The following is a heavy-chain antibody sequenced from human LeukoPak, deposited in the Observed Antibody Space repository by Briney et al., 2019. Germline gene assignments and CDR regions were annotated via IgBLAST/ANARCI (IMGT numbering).Heavy chain of an antibody. CDR3: TRHGMVRGVIYYYYYYMDV. J-gene: IGHJ6*03. CDR2: IRSKANSYAT. Sequence: TGGSLRLSCAASGFTFSGSAMHWVRQASGKGLEWVGRIRSKANSYATAYAASVKGRFTISRDDSKNTEYLQMNSLKTEDTAVYYCTRHGMVRGVIYYYYYYMDVWGKGTTVTVSS. D-gene: IGHD3-10*01. V-gene: IGHV3-73*01. CDR1: GFTFSGSA.